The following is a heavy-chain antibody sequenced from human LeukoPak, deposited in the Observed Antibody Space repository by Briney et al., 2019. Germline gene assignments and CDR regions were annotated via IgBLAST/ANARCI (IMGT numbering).Heavy chain of an antibody. CDR1: VFTFSGFA. Sequence: GGSLRLSCAASVFTFSGFAMSWVARTPGTGLEWVSGISGSGDNTLYADSVKGRFTISRDNSKNTLYLNMNTLRAEDTAIYYCAKMKGHPLPKYYMDVWGQGTTVTVSS. D-gene: IGHD1-26*01. CDR3: AKMKGHPLPKYYMDV. J-gene: IGHJ6*01. V-gene: IGHV3-23*01. CDR2: ISGSGDNT.